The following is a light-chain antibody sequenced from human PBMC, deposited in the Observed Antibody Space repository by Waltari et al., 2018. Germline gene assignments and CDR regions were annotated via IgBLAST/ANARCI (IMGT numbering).Light chain of an antibody. V-gene: IGKV1-9*01. Sequence: IQLTQSPSSLSASVGDRVTIPFRASQGIINYLAWSQPKPGKAPKLLIYDASTLQSGVPSRFSGSGSVTDFTLTISSLKPEDFATYYCQQLNSYQWTFGQGTKVEIK. CDR1: QGIINY. J-gene: IGKJ1*01. CDR3: QQLNSYQWT. CDR2: DAS.